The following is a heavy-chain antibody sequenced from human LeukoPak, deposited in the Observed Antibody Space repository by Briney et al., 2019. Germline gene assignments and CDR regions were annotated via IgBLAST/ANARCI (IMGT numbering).Heavy chain of an antibody. CDR1: GYTFTSYY. J-gene: IGHJ4*02. Sequence: ASVKVSCKASGYTFTSYYIHCVRQAPGQGLEWMAWMNPNSGGTSYAQKFRGRVTMTRDTSISTAYMELSRLRFDDTAEYYCARNKEGKSLDYWGQGTLVTVSS. CDR2: MNPNSGGT. V-gene: IGHV1-2*02. CDR3: ARNKEGKSLDY.